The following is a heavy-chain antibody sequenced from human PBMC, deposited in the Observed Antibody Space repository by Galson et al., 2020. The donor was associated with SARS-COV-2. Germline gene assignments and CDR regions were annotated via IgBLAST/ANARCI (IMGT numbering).Heavy chain of an antibody. Sequence: SETLSLTCTVSGGSISSGGYYWSWIRQHPGKGLEWIGYIYYSGSTYYNPSLKSRVTISVDTSKNQFSLKLSSVTAADTAVYYCARKRGYSGYDGPPFDYWGQGTLVTVSS. CDR3: ARKRGYSGYDGPPFDY. D-gene: IGHD5-12*01. V-gene: IGHV4-31*03. CDR2: IYYSGST. J-gene: IGHJ4*02. CDR1: GGSISSGGYY.